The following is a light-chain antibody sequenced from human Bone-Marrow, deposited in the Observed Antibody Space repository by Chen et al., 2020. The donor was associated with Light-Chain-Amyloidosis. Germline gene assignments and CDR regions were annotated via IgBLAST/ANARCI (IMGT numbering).Light chain of an antibody. V-gene: IGLV1-44*01. Sequence: QPVLPQPPSASGTPGLSVTIPCSGSSSNIGSNTVNWYQQPPGTAPKLLIYSNNQRPSGVPDRFSGSKSGTSASLAISGLQSEDEADYYCAAWDDSLNGWVFGGGTKLTVL. CDR2: SNN. CDR3: AAWDDSLNGWV. J-gene: IGLJ3*02. CDR1: SSNIGSNT.